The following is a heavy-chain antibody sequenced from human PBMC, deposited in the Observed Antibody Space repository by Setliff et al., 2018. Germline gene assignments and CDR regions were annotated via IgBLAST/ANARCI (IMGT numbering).Heavy chain of an antibody. V-gene: IGHV4-39*01. D-gene: IGHD3-3*01. J-gene: IGHJ4*02. CDR1: GVDVIERLYY. CDR2: RYYTGTT. Sequence: PSETLSLTCSASGVDVIERLYYWSWVRQSPGKGLEWIGTRYYTGTTFYNPSFESRVAVSLDASEKKFSLNLRSVTTADTAVYYCARHFYPPDFFAHWGQGLLVTVSS. CDR3: ARHFYPPDFFAH.